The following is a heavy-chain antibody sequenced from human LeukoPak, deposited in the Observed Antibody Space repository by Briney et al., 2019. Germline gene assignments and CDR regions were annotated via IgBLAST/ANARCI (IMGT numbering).Heavy chain of an antibody. CDR2: ISGGGDST. CDR3: AKDRRHYGDYEPI. CDR1: GFPFSSSG. D-gene: IGHD4-17*01. J-gene: IGHJ3*02. Sequence: GALRLSCATSGFPFSSSGMSWVRQAPGKGLEWVSAISGGGDSTFYADSVKGRFTISRDNSKNTLYLQMNSLRDDDTAVYYCAKDRRHYGDYEPIWGQGTMVTVSS. V-gene: IGHV3-23*01.